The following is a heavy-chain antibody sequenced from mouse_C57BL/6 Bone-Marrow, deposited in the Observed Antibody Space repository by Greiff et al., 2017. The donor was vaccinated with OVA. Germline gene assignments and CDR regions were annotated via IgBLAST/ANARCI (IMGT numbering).Heavy chain of an antibody. CDR3: ARHMDYDYDWFAY. J-gene: IGHJ3*01. D-gene: IGHD2-4*01. CDR2: IFPGSGST. Sequence: QVQLKQSGPELVKPGASVKISCKASGYTFTDYYINWVRQRPGQGLEWIGWIFPGSGSTYYNEKFKGKATLTVDKSSSTAYMLLSSLTSEDSAVYFCARHMDYDYDWFAYWGQGTLVTVSA. V-gene: IGHV1-75*01. CDR1: GYTFTDYY.